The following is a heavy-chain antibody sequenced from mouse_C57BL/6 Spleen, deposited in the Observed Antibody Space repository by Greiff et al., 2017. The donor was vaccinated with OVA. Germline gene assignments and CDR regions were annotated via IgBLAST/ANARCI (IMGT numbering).Heavy chain of an antibody. CDR3: ARASYGISPHWYCGG. V-gene: IGHV1-81*01. CDR2: IYPRSGDP. Sequence: QVQLQQSGAELARPGASVKLSCKASGYTFTSYGISWVKQSTGQGLEWIGEIYPRSGDPYYNEKFKGKATLTADKSSSPASMELRSLTAEDSAVYFCARASYGISPHWYCGGWGTGTTVTFSS. CDR1: GYTFTSYG. D-gene: IGHD1-1*01. J-gene: IGHJ1*03.